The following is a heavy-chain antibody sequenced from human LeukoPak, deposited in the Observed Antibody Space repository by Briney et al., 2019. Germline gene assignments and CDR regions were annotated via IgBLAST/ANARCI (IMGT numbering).Heavy chain of an antibody. CDR2: FDPEDGET. J-gene: IGHJ4*02. CDR3: ATRYYYDSSGYYGFGY. Sequence: ASVKVSCKVSGYTLTELSMHWVRQAPGKGLEWMGGFDPEDGETIYAQKFQGGVTMTEDTSTDTAYMELSSLRSEDTAVYYCATRYYYDSSGYYGFGYWGQGTLVTVSS. V-gene: IGHV1-24*01. D-gene: IGHD3-22*01. CDR1: GYTLTELS.